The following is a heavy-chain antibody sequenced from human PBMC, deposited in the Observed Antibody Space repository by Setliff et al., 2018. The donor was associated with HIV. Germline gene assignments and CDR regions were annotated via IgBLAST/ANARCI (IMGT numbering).Heavy chain of an antibody. D-gene: IGHD2-15*01. CDR1: GYTFTDYY. V-gene: IGHV1-46*01. J-gene: IGHJ6*03. CDR3: ARARGGCSGGSCPAHHYYYYMDV. Sequence: ASVKVSCKASGYTFTDYYIHWVRQAPGQGLEYMGIINPNGGGTTYTQKFQGRVTMTRDTSTSTIYMDLSSLRSEDTAVYYCARARGGCSGGSCPAHHYYYYMDVWGKGTTVTVSS. CDR2: INPNGGGT.